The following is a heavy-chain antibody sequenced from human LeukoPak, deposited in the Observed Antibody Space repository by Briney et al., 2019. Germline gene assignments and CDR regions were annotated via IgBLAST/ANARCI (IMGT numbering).Heavy chain of an antibody. J-gene: IGHJ5*02. CDR3: ARQESSSWYGDWFDP. D-gene: IGHD6-13*01. Sequence: PSETLSLTCTVSGGSISGYYWSWIRQPPGKGLEWIGHIYYSGSTNYNPSLRSRVSISVDTSKNQFSLKLSSVTAADTAVYYCARQESSSWYGDWFDPWGQGTLVTVSS. CDR2: IYYSGST. V-gene: IGHV4-59*08. CDR1: GGSISGYY.